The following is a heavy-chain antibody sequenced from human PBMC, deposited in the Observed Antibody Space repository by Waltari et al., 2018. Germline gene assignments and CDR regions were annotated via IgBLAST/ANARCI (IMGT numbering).Heavy chain of an antibody. D-gene: IGHD3-22*01. Sequence: QVQLQESGPGLVKPSETLSLTCAVAGYSITSGYSWGWIRQPPGQGLEWMGGIYHSGSTSYTPSLRSRVTISVATSKNQFSLKLSSLTAADTAVYYWARVVVIPDWFDPWGQGTLVTVSS. V-gene: IGHV4-38-2*01. J-gene: IGHJ5*02. CDR1: GYSITSGYS. CDR3: ARVVVIPDWFDP. CDR2: IYHSGST.